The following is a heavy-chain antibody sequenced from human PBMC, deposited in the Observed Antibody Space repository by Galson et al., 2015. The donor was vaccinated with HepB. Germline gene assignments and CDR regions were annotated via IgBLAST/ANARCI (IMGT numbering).Heavy chain of an antibody. CDR2: IYPGDSDT. D-gene: IGHD3-9*01. CDR3: ARHLDGYDISGSWYYMDV. J-gene: IGHJ6*03. V-gene: IGHV5-51*01. CDR1: GYSFTTYW. Sequence: QSGAEVKKPGESLKISCTGSGYSFTTYWIAWVRQMPGKGLEWMGIIYPGDSDTRYSPSFQGQVTISADKSINTAYLQWSSLKAPDSAMYYCARHLDGYDISGSWYYMDVWGKGTTVTVSS.